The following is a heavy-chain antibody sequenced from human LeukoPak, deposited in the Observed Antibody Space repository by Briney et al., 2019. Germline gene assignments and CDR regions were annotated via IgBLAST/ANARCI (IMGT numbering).Heavy chain of an antibody. CDR1: GFTFSNYW. J-gene: IGHJ4*02. Sequence: PGGSLRLSCAASGFTFSNYWMTWVRQAPGKGLEWVANMNLDGSEKFYVDSVKGRFTISRNNAKNSLFLQMNSLTAEDTGVYYCATDRGWRTSGYYLYYFEYWGQGTLVTFSS. V-gene: IGHV3-7*01. CDR2: MNLDGSEK. D-gene: IGHD3-3*01. CDR3: ATDRGWRTSGYYLYYFEY.